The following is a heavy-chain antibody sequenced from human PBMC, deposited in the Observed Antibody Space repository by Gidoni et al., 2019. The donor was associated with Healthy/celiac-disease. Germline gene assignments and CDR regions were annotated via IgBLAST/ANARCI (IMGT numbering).Heavy chain of an antibody. J-gene: IGHJ6*02. CDR2: ISYDGSNK. V-gene: IGHV3-30*01. Sequence: QVQLVEAGGGGVQPGRSLRLSCAASGFTFSSYAMHWVRQAPGKGLEWVAVISYDGSNKYYADSVKGRFTISRDNSKNTLYLQMNSLRAEDTAVYYCARDKERYQLLSSYYYYGMDVWGQGTTVTVSS. CDR3: ARDKERYQLLSSYYYYGMDV. CDR1: GFTFSSYA. D-gene: IGHD2-2*01.